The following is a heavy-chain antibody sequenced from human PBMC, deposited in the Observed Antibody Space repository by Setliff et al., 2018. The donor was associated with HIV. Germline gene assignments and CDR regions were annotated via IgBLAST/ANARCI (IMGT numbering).Heavy chain of an antibody. CDR2: INYSGST. J-gene: IGHJ5*02. CDR3: ARLGSRKSRYNWFDP. Sequence: PSETLSLTCAVYGGSFSGYYWSWIRQPPGKGLEWIGEINYSGSTNYNPSLESRVTISVDTSKNQFSLKLSSVTAADTAVYYCARLGSRKSRYNWFDPWGQGTLVTVSS. V-gene: IGHV4-34*01. CDR1: GGSFSGYY.